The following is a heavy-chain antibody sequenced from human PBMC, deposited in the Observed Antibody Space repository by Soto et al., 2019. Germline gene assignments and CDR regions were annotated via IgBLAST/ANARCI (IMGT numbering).Heavy chain of an antibody. V-gene: IGHV2-5*02. D-gene: IGHD3-3*01. CDR2: IYWDDGK. J-gene: IGHJ4*02. CDR3: AHRVLRTVFGLVTTTAIYFDF. Sequence: QITLNESGPTQVKPRQTLTLTCTFSGFSLTTSGVGVGWIRQSPGKAPEWLALIYWDDGKRYSPSLKSRLTITNDTSKNQVVLTMADLDPADTATYYCAHRVLRTVFGLVTTTAIYFDFWGQGTPVAVSS. CDR1: GFSLTTSGVG.